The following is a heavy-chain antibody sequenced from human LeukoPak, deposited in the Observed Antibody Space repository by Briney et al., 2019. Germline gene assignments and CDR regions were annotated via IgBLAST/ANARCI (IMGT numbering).Heavy chain of an antibody. J-gene: IGHJ4*02. Sequence: GGSLRLSCAASGFTFSSYAMSWVRQAPGKGLEWVAGISGSGGSTYYADSVKGRFTISRDNSKNTLYLQMNSLRAEDTAVYYCAKSYYYDSSGPPSDYWGQGTLVTVSS. CDR1: GFTFSSYA. V-gene: IGHV3-23*01. D-gene: IGHD3-22*01. CDR3: AKSYYYDSSGPPSDY. CDR2: ISGSGGST.